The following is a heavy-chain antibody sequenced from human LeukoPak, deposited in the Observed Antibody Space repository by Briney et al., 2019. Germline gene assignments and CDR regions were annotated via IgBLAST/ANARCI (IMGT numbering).Heavy chain of an antibody. CDR3: ARCRDGYPPFDY. Sequence: SETLSLTCTVSGGSISSYYWSWIRQPPGKGLDWIGYISYSGSTNYNPSLKSRVTISVDTSKNQFSLRLSSVTAADTAVYFCARCRDGYPPFDYWGQGTLVTVSS. J-gene: IGHJ4*02. V-gene: IGHV4-59*01. CDR2: ISYSGST. CDR1: GGSISSYY. D-gene: IGHD5-24*01.